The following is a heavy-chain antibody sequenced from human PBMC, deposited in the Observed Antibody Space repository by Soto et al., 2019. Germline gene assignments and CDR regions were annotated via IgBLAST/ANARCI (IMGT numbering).Heavy chain of an antibody. Sequence: SVKVSCKASGGTFSSYTISWVRQAPGQGLEWMGRIIPILGIANYAQKFQGRVTITADKSTSTAYMELSSLRSEDTAVYYCARDSDYYYGMDVWGQGTTVTVSS. CDR3: ARDSDYYYGMDV. CDR2: IIPILGIA. CDR1: GGTFSSYT. V-gene: IGHV1-69*04. J-gene: IGHJ6*02.